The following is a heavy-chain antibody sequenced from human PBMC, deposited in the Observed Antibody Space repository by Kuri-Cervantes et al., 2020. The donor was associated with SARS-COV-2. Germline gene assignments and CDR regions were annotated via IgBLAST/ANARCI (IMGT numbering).Heavy chain of an antibody. CDR3: TRVKLLWFGEFS. Sequence: GGSLRLSCAASGFTFSSYAMSWVRQAPGKGLEWVGFIRSKAYGGTTEYAASVKGRFTISRDDSKSIAYLQMNSLKTEDTAVYYCTRVKLLWFGEFSWGQGTLVTVSS. D-gene: IGHD3-10*01. V-gene: IGHV3-49*04. CDR2: IRSKAYGGTT. J-gene: IGHJ4*02. CDR1: GFTFSSYA.